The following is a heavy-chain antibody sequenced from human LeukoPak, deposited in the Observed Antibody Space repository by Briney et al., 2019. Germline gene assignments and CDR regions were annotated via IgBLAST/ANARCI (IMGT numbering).Heavy chain of an antibody. D-gene: IGHD5-12*01. Sequence: SQTLSLTCAIAGDSFSTNTVAWNWIRHSPSRGLEWLGRTHYSSKWYNDYAVSVKSRITISPDTSRNQFSLHLNSVTPEDTAVYFCARALVADVHNGFDFWGQGTLVTVSS. CDR3: ARALVADVHNGFDF. J-gene: IGHJ4*02. CDR1: GDSFSTNTVA. V-gene: IGHV6-1*01. CDR2: THYSSKWYN.